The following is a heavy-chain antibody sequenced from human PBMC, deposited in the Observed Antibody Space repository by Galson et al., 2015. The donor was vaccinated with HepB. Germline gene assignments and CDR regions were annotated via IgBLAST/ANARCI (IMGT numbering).Heavy chain of an antibody. J-gene: IGHJ4*02. CDR2: ISGSGGST. CDR1: GFTFSSYA. CDR3: ASRPHGASPYFDY. V-gene: IGHV3-23*01. D-gene: IGHD4-17*01. Sequence: SLRLSCAASGFTFSSYAMSWVRQAPGKGLEWVSAISGSGGSTYYADSVKGRFTISRDNSKNTLYLQMNSLRAEDTAVYYCASRPHGASPYFDYWGQGSLVTVSS.